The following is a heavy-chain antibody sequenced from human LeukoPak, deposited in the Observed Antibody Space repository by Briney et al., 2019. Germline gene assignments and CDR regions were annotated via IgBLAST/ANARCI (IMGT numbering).Heavy chain of an antibody. CDR1: GGSFSGYY. Sequence: SETLSLTCAVYGGSFSGYYWSWIRQPPGKGLEWIGEINHSGSTNYNPSLKSRVTISVDTSKNQFSLKLSSVTAADTAVYYCARARGVVVSYYYYGMDVRGQGTTVTVSS. J-gene: IGHJ6*02. CDR2: INHSGST. D-gene: IGHD2-15*01. V-gene: IGHV4-34*01. CDR3: ARARGVVVSYYYYGMDV.